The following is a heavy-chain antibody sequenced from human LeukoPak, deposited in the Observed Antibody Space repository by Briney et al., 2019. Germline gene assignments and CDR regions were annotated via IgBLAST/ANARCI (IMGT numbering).Heavy chain of an antibody. V-gene: IGHV3-23*01. CDR2: ISGHGGTT. CDR1: GFTFRNFW. CDR3: AKETSDTAMVSGAFDI. D-gene: IGHD5-18*01. Sequence: GGPLRLSCGASGFTFRNFWMSWVRQAPGKGLEWVSTISGHGGTTYYADSVKGRFTISRDNSKNTLYLQMNSLRAEDTAVYYCAKETSDTAMVSGAFDIWGQGTMVTVSS. J-gene: IGHJ3*02.